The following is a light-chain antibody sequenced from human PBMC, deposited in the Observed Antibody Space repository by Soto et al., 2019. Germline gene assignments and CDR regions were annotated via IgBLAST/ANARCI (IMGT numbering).Light chain of an antibody. J-gene: IGKJ1*01. Sequence: EIVLTQSPGTLSLSPGERATLSCRASQSVSSSYLAWYQQKPGQAPRLIIYGASSRATGIPDRFSGSGSGTDFTLTISRLEPEDFAVFYCQQYGSSPHVWTFGQGTKVEFK. CDR2: GAS. CDR3: QQYGSSPHVWT. V-gene: IGKV3-20*01. CDR1: QSVSSSY.